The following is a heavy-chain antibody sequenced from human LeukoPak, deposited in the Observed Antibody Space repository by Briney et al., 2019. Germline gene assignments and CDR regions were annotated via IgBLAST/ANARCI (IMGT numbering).Heavy chain of an antibody. Sequence: GASVKVSFKASGGTFIIYAISWVRQAPGQGREWMGGIIPIFGTANYAQKFQGRVTITADESTSTAYMELSSLRSEDTAVYYCARRLIAAAATPFDYWGQGTLVTVSS. CDR2: IIPIFGTA. V-gene: IGHV1-69*13. CDR1: GGTFIIYA. J-gene: IGHJ4*02. D-gene: IGHD6-13*01. CDR3: ARRLIAAAATPFDY.